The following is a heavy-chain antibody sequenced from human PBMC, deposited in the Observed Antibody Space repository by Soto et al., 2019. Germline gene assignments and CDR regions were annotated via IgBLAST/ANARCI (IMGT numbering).Heavy chain of an antibody. D-gene: IGHD5-12*01. Sequence: QVQLVQSGAEVKKPGSSVKVSCKASGVTFSRQDMRWVRQAPGQGLEWMGGIIPIFGTPQYAEKCQDRVTITAHESTSTAYMELSSLTSEDTAVYYCATNEGRDGYSFDYWGQGTLVTVSS. V-gene: IGHV1-69*01. CDR2: IIPIFGTP. J-gene: IGHJ4*02. CDR1: GVTFSRQD. CDR3: ATNEGRDGYSFDY.